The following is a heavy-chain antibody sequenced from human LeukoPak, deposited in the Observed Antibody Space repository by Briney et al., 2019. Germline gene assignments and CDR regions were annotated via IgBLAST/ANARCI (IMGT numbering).Heavy chain of an antibody. CDR1: GFTFSSYW. J-gene: IGHJ3*02. D-gene: IGHD2-15*01. Sequence: GGSLRLSCAASGFTFSSYWMSWVRQAPGKGLEWVANIKQGGSEKYYVDSVKGRFTISRDNAKNSLYLQMNSLRAEDTAVYYCARDLLGNAFDIWGQGTMVTVSS. V-gene: IGHV3-7*01. CDR3: ARDLLGNAFDI. CDR2: IKQGGSEK.